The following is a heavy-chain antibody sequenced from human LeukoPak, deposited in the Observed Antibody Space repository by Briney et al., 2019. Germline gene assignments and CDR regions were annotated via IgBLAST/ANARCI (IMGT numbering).Heavy chain of an antibody. D-gene: IGHD1-1*01. V-gene: IGHV3-30-3*01. Sequence: QPGRSLRLSCAASGFTFSSYAMHWVRQAPGKGLEWVAVISYDGSNKYYADSVKGRFTISRDNSKNTLYLQMNSLRAEDTAVYYCARDHAGAFDYWGQGTLVTVSS. J-gene: IGHJ4*02. CDR3: ARDHAGAFDY. CDR1: GFTFSSYA. CDR2: ISYDGSNK.